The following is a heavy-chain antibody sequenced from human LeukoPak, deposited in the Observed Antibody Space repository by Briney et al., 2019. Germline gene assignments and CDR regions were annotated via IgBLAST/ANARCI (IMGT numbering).Heavy chain of an antibody. J-gene: IGHJ4*02. CDR3: AKDDGNNAKLLLDY. CDR1: GFTFSNYG. V-gene: IGHV3-23*01. CDR2: ISSSGDST. D-gene: IGHD2/OR15-2a*01. Sequence: GGSLRLSCAVSGFTFSNYGMSWVRQAPGKGLEWVSVISSSGDSTYYADSVKGRFTISRDNSKNTLYPQMNGLRAEDTAIYYCAKDDGNNAKLLLDYWGQGTLVTVSS.